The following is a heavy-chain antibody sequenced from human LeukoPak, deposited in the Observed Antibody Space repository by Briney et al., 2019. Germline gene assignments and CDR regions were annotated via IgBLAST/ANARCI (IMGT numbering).Heavy chain of an antibody. CDR1: GFTFSSYD. D-gene: IGHD6-19*01. CDR3: ARDRGGWSFDY. J-gene: IGHJ4*02. Sequence: PGRSLRLSCAASGFTFSSYDMHWVRQVTGKGLEWVSAFGTAGDTYYLGSVKGRFTISRENAKNSLYLQMNSLRAGDTAVYYCARDRGGWSFDYWGQGTLVTVSS. V-gene: IGHV3-13*01. CDR2: FGTAGDT.